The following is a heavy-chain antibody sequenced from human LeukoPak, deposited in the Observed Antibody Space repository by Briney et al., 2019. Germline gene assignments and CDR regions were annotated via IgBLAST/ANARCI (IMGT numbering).Heavy chain of an antibody. CDR3: ATDLPPQQLVNAWGY. CDR2: FDPEDGET. Sequence: VASVTVSYKVSGYTLTELSMHWVRQAPGKGLEWMGGFDPEDGETIYAQKFQGRVTMTEDTSTDTAYMELSSLRSEDTAVYYCATDLPPQQLVNAWGYWGQGTLVTVSS. J-gene: IGHJ4*02. V-gene: IGHV1-24*01. CDR1: GYTLTELS. D-gene: IGHD6-13*01.